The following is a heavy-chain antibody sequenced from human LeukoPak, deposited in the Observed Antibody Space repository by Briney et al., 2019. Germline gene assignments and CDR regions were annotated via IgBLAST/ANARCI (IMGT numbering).Heavy chain of an antibody. Sequence: GGSLRLSCAASGFTFSSYAMSWVRQAPGKGLEWVSAISGSGGSTYYADSVKGRFTISRDNSKNTLYLQMNSLRAEDTAVYYCAKGVAVAGTSIGYYYYYGMDVWGQGTTVTVSS. CDR2: ISGSGGST. CDR3: AKGVAVAGTSIGYYYYYGMDV. D-gene: IGHD6-19*01. CDR1: GFTFSSYA. J-gene: IGHJ6*02. V-gene: IGHV3-23*01.